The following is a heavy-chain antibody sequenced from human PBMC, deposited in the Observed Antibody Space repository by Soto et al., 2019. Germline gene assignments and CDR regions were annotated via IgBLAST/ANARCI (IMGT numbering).Heavy chain of an antibody. J-gene: IGHJ6*02. CDR3: ARGDIVVVPAAMDTDRNYYYYGMDV. CDR1: GYTFTSYG. CDR2: ISAYNGNT. Sequence: GASVKVSCKASGYTFTSYGISWVRQAPGQGLEWMGWISAYNGNTNYAQKLQGRVTMTTDTSTSTAYMELRSLRSDDTAVYYCARGDIVVVPAAMDTDRNYYYYGMDVWGQGTTVTVSS. D-gene: IGHD2-2*01. V-gene: IGHV1-18*04.